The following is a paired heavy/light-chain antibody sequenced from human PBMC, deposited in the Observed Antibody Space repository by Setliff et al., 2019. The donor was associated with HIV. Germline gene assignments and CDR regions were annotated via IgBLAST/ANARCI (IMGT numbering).Heavy chain of an antibody. CDR3: TREDPYARSMIVVAVGIDAFDI. J-gene: IGHJ3*02. Sequence: VQLVESGGGLVQPGGSLRLSCAASGFTFGDYSMNWVRQAPGKGLEWVSYISGSSSSMYYADSVKGRFTISRDNAKNSLYLQMNSLRAEDTAVYYCTREDPYARSMIVVAVGIDAFDIWGQGTMVSVSS. CDR1: GFTFGDYS. D-gene: IGHD3-22*01. V-gene: IGHV3-48*01. CDR2: ISGSSSSM.
Light chain of an antibody. CDR1: SLRSYY. J-gene: IGLJ3*02. V-gene: IGLV3-19*01. CDR2: GKN. CDR3: NSRDSSGNHRWV. Sequence: SSELTQDPAVSVALGQTVRITCQGDSLRSYYAGWYQQKPGQAPVLVIYGKNNRPSGIPDRFSGSTSGNTASLTITGAQAEDEADYYCNSRDSSGNHRWVFGGGTKLTVL.